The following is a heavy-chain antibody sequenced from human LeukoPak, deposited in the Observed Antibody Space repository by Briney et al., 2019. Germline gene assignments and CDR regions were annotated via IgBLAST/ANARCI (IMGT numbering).Heavy chain of an antibody. Sequence: NPSETLSLTCTVSGGSISSYYWSWIRQPPGKGLEWIGHIYYSGSTNYNPSLKSRVTISVDTSKNQFSLKLSSVTAADTAVYYCARKVHYYGSGSSPDYYGMDVWGQGTTVTVSS. CDR2: IYYSGST. D-gene: IGHD3-10*01. J-gene: IGHJ6*02. CDR3: ARKVHYYGSGSSPDYYGMDV. V-gene: IGHV4-59*01. CDR1: GGSISSYY.